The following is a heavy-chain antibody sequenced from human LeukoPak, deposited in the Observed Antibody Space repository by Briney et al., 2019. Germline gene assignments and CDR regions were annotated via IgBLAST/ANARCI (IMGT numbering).Heavy chain of an antibody. J-gene: IGHJ4*02. V-gene: IGHV3-21*01. Sequence: PGGSLRLSCAASGFTFNTYSMNWVRQAPGKGLEWVSFISSSSSYIDYADSVKGRFTISRDNAKNSLYLQMNSLRAEDTAVYYCARGVPPDYWGQGTLVTVSS. CDR2: ISSSSSYI. CDR3: ARGVPPDY. CDR1: GFTFNTYS.